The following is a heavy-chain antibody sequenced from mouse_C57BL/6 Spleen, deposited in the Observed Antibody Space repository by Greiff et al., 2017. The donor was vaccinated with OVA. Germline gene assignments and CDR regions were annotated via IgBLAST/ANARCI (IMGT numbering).Heavy chain of an antibody. CDR1: GFTFSDYY. D-gene: IGHD2-10*02. V-gene: IGHV5-16*01. CDR2: INYDGSST. CDR3: ARDEGYGNYFDY. Sequence: EVQVVESEGGLVQPGSSMKLSCTASGFTFSDYYMAWVRQVPEKGLEWVANINYDGSSTYYLDSLKSRFIISRDNAKNILYLQMSSLKSEDTATYYCARDEGYGNYFDYWGQGTTLTVSS. J-gene: IGHJ2*01.